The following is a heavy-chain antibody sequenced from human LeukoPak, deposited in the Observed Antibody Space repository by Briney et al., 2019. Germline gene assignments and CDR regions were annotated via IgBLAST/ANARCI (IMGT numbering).Heavy chain of an antibody. V-gene: IGHV1-8*03. CDR3: ARGPRDGSSTHFDY. D-gene: IGHD6-6*01. CDR2: MNPNSGNT. J-gene: IGHJ4*02. Sequence: ASVNVSCKASGYTFTSYDINWVRQATGQGLEWMGWMNPNSGNTGYAQKFQGRVAITRNTSISTAYMELSSLRSEDTAVYYCARGPRDGSSTHFDYWGQVTLVTVSS. CDR1: GYTFTSYD.